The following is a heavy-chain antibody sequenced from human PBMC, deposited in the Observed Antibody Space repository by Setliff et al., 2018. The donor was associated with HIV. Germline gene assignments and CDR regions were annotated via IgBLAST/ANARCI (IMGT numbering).Heavy chain of an antibody. D-gene: IGHD5-18*01. CDR1: GGFISSSSYY. CDR2: IYYSGGT. CDR3: ARDQGYSYGFYAFDI. V-gene: IGHV4-39*07. Sequence: SETLSLTCTVSGGFISSSSYYWGWIRQPPGKGLEWIGSIYYSGGTYCNPSLESRVTISVDTSKNQFSLKLSSVTAADTAVYYCARDQGYSYGFYAFDIWGQGTMVTVSS. J-gene: IGHJ3*02.